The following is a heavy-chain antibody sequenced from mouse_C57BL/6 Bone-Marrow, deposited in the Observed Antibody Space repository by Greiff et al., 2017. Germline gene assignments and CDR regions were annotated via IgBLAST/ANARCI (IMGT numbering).Heavy chain of an antibody. V-gene: IGHV1-26*01. CDR1: GYTFTDYY. Sequence: VQLQQSGPELVKPGASVKISCKASGYTFTDYYMNWVKQSPGKSLEWIGDINPNNGGTSYNQKFKGKATLTVDKSSSTAYMELRSLTSEDSAVYYCARKRGHCDNYAMDYWGQGTSVTVSS. CDR2: INPNNGGT. D-gene: IGHD6-1*01. J-gene: IGHJ4*01. CDR3: ARKRGHCDNYAMDY.